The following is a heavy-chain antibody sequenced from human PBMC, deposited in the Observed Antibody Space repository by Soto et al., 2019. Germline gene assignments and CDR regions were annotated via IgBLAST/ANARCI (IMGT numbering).Heavy chain of an antibody. CDR3: AKARCSSATCYVPDY. CDR1: GFIFSSYT. D-gene: IGHD2-2*01. J-gene: IGHJ4*02. V-gene: IGHV3-23*01. Sequence: GGSLRLSCAASGFIFSSYTMIWVRQAPGKGLEWVSVISGSGGSPYHADSVQGRFTISRDNPKNTLYLQMNSLRAEDTAIYYCAKARCSSATCYVPDYWGQGTLVTVSS. CDR2: ISGSGGSP.